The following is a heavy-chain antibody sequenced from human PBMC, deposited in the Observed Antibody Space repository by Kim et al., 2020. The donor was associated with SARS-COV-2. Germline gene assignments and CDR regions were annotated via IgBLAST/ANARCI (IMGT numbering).Heavy chain of an antibody. Sequence: GGSLRLSCAASGFTFSDFYILWIRQAPGKGLECLSDTSTSGSYTNYAENVKGRFTVSRDNAENSVSLQMSSLRAEDTAIYYCARRGIGWYSHIAYWGQGT. CDR3: ARRGIGWYSHIAY. V-gene: IGHV3-11*03. J-gene: IGHJ4*02. D-gene: IGHD2-15*01. CDR1: GFTFSDFY. CDR2: TSTSGSYT.